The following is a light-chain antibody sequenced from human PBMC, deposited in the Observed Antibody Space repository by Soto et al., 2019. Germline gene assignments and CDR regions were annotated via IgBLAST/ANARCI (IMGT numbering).Light chain of an antibody. CDR3: QQRSHWPRT. Sequence: PGERVTLSCRASQSVSSSYLTWYQQKPGQAPRLLIYGASTRDTSIPARFSGSGSGTDFSLTISSLEPEDFAVYYCQQRSHWPRTVGQGTK. CDR1: QSVSSSY. CDR2: GAS. J-gene: IGKJ1*01. V-gene: IGKV3D-20*02.